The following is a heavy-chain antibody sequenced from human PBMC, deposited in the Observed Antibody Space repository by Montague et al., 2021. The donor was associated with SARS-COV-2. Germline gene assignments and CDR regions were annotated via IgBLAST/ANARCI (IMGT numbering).Heavy chain of an antibody. CDR2: IDYGGSP. V-gene: IGHV4-61*01. Sequence: SETLSLTCTVSGVSVSNPYYHWSWIRQPPGKGLEWIGHIDYGGSPNYSPSLYSRVTISLDTSKNQLSLRLTSATAADTAVYYCATYRQGGSGRGYWGQGILVTVSS. J-gene: IGHJ4*02. CDR1: GVSVSNPYYH. D-gene: IGHD3-10*01. CDR3: ATYRQGGSGRGY.